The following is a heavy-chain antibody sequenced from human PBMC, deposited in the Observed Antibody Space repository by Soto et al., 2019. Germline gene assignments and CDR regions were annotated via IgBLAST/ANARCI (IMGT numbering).Heavy chain of an antibody. CDR3: ARGGAVVVPGAVDRHNWFDP. V-gene: IGHV1-69*02. D-gene: IGHD2-2*01. J-gene: IGHJ5*02. CDR2: VIPILGMA. Sequence: QVQLVQSGAEVKKPGSSVKVSCEASGGTFSSYSFSWVRQAPGQGLEWMGRVIPILGMANYAQKFQGRVTITADKSRSTVYMEVSSLRSEDTAVYYCARGGAVVVPGAVDRHNWFDPWGQGTLVTVSS. CDR1: GGTFSSYS.